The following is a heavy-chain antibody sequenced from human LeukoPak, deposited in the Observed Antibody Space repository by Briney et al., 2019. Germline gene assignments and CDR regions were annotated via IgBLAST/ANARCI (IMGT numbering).Heavy chain of an antibody. CDR1: GFTFSSYS. V-gene: IGHV3-21*01. D-gene: IGHD3-10*01. Sequence: GGSLRLSCAASGFTFSSYSMNWVRQAPGKGLEWVSSISSSSSYIYYADSVKGRFTISRDNAKNSLYLQMSSLRAEDTAVYYCARLLAETQFGELSTSGFDYWGQGTLVTVSS. CDR2: ISSSSSYI. J-gene: IGHJ4*02. CDR3: ARLLAETQFGELSTSGFDY.